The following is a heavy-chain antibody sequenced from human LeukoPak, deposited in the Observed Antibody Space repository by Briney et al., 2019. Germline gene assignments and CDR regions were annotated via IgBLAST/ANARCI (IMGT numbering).Heavy chain of an antibody. V-gene: IGHV3-30*03. CDR2: ISYDGSDK. Sequence: PGESLRLSCAASGFSFSSYGMHWVRQAPGKGLEWVAIISYDGSDKYYADSVKGRFTISRDNAKNSLYLQMNSLRAEDTAVYYCARGRAVTTYYYYGMDVWGKGTTVTVSS. D-gene: IGHD4-17*01. CDR3: ARGRAVTTYYYYGMDV. CDR1: GFSFSSYG. J-gene: IGHJ6*04.